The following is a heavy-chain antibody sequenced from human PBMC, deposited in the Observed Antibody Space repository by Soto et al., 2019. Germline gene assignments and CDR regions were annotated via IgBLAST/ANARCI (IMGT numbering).Heavy chain of an antibody. D-gene: IGHD3-22*01. Sequence: QVQLVQSGAEMKKPGSSVKVSCKASGGTFSSYAISWVRQAPGQGLEWMGGIIPIFGTANYAQKFQGRVTITADESTSTAYMELSSLRSEDTAVYYCARGARSYYYDSSGYYFFDYWGQGTLVTVSS. CDR2: IIPIFGTA. J-gene: IGHJ4*02. CDR3: ARGARSYYYDSSGYYFFDY. V-gene: IGHV1-69*01. CDR1: GGTFSSYA.